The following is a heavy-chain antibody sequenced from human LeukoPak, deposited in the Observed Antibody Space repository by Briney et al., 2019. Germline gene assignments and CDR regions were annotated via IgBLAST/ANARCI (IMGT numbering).Heavy chain of an antibody. D-gene: IGHD3-22*01. CDR1: GFTFRNYV. V-gene: IGHV3-23*05. CDR2: VGNSGNKT. Sequence: GGSLRLSCAASGFTFRNYVFSWVRQAPGKGLEWVSLVGNSGNKTYYADSMKGRFTISRDDSKNTVYLQMNSLRAEDTTVYYCASHSSLGYDSSGYFGYWGQGTLVTVSS. CDR3: ASHSSLGYDSSGYFGY. J-gene: IGHJ4*02.